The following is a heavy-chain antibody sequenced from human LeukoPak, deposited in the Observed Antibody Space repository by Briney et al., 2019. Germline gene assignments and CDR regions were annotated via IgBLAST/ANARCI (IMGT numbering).Heavy chain of an antibody. V-gene: IGHV4-34*01. J-gene: IGHJ4*02. CDR3: ARLVAVAGPPSDY. CDR1: GGSFSGYY. Sequence: SETLSLTCAVYGGSFSGYYWSWIRQPPGKGLEWIGEINHSGSNNYNPSLKSRVTISVDTSKNQFSLKLSSVIAADTAVYYCARLVAVAGPPSDYWGQGTLVTVSS. CDR2: INHSGSN. D-gene: IGHD6-19*01.